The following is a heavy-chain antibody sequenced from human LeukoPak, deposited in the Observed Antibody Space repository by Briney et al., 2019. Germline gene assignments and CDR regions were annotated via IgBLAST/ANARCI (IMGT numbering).Heavy chain of an antibody. CDR2: INHSGST. CDR1: GGSFSGYY. V-gene: IGHV4-34*01. J-gene: IGHJ4*02. D-gene: IGHD4/OR15-4a*01. Sequence: SETLSLTCAVYGGSFSGYYWSWIRQPPGKGLEWIGEINHSGSTNYNPSLKSRVTISVDTSKNQFSLKLSSVTAADTAVYYCARDGRTMVPPKWGQGTLVTVSS. CDR3: ARDGRTMVPPK.